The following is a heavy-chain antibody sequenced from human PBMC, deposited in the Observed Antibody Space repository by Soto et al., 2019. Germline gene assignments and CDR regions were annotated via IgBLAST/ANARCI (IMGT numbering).Heavy chain of an antibody. CDR3: AKDISLLGVYYGMDV. D-gene: IGHD2-15*01. Sequence: EVQLVESGGGLVQPGRSLRLSCAASGFTFDDSAMHWVRQAPGKGLEWVSGISWNSGSIGYADSVKGRFTISRDNAKKSLYLQMNSLRAEDTALYYCAKDISLLGVYYGMDVWGQGTTVTVSS. CDR1: GFTFDDSA. CDR2: ISWNSGSI. V-gene: IGHV3-9*01. J-gene: IGHJ6*02.